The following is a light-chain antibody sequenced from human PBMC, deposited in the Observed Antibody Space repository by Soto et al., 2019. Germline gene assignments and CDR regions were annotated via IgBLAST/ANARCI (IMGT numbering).Light chain of an antibody. CDR3: QHYASSPPYT. CDR2: AAS. Sequence: EIVLTQSPVTLSLSPGERATLSCRASRSFASSYLGWYQQKPGQAPRLLIYAASTRATGIPDRFSGSGSATDFTLTISRLEPEDSAVYYCQHYASSPPYTFGQGTKLESK. CDR1: RSFASSY. J-gene: IGKJ2*01. V-gene: IGKV3-20*01.